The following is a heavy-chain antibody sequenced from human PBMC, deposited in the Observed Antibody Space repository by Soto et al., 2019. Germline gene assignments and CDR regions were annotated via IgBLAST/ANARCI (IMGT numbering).Heavy chain of an antibody. D-gene: IGHD3-22*01. V-gene: IGHV3-21*01. CDR3: ARDPPAYDSSGYSLNLYYFDY. CDR2: ISSSSSYI. J-gene: IGHJ4*02. CDR1: GFTFSSYS. Sequence: EVQLVESGGGLVKPGGSLRLSCAASGFTFSSYSMNWVRQAPGKGLEWVSSISSSSSYIYYADSVKGRFTISRDNAKNSLYLQMNSLGAEDTAVYYCARDPPAYDSSGYSLNLYYFDYWGQGTLVTVSS.